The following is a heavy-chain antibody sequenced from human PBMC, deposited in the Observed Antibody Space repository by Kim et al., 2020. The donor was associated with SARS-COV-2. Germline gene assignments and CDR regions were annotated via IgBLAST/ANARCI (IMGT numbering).Heavy chain of an antibody. CDR3: ARDGGTYQFDN. Sequence: GGSLRLSCAASGFTFSGAGMHWVRQAPGKGLEWVAVIWYDGSKTDYVDSVKGRFTISRDNSKNTLYLQMNSLGVEDTAVYHCARDGGTYQFDNWGQGTLVTVSS. D-gene: IGHD1-1*01. J-gene: IGHJ4*02. CDR2: IWYDGSKT. CDR1: GFTFSGAG. V-gene: IGHV3-33*01.